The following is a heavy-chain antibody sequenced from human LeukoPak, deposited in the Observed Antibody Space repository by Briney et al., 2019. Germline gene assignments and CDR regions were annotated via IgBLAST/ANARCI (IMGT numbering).Heavy chain of an antibody. V-gene: IGHV3-30*03. D-gene: IGHD1-26*01. J-gene: IGHJ4*02. Sequence: GGSLRLSCAASGFSFSTNGMNWVRQAPGKGLEWVAVISYDGSNKYYADSVKGRFTISRDNSKNTLYLQMNSLRAEDTAVYYCARGRRMLKWELPSTTFDYWGQGTLVTVSS. CDR1: GFSFSTNG. CDR3: ARGRRMLKWELPSTTFDY. CDR2: ISYDGSNK.